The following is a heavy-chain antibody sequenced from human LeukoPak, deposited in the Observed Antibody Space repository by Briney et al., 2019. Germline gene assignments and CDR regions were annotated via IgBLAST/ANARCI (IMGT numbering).Heavy chain of an antibody. CDR3: VKQGGNYDFWTGYYLDAFDI. D-gene: IGHD3-3*01. Sequence: WIRQPPGKGLEWVSSIGGSGTTTYYADSVRGRFTISRDNSKNTLYLQMNSLRAEDTAVYYCVKQGGNYDFWTGYYLDAFDIWGQGTMVTVSS. V-gene: IGHV3-23*01. CDR2: IGGSGTTT. J-gene: IGHJ3*02.